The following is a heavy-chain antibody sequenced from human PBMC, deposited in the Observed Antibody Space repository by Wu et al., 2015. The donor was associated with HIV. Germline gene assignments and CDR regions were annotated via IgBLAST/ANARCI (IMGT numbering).Heavy chain of an antibody. CDR3: TRGLGGIEDH. V-gene: IGHV1-18*01. D-gene: IGHD6-13*01. J-gene: IGHJ4*02. CDR2: ITSLSGTT. CDR1: GYNFASYG. Sequence: QVRLFQSPDEVKKPGASVRVSCQASGYNFASYGINWVRQAPGQGLEWMGGITSLSGTTSYAQTFQGRVTITTDESTRTAYMEMNSLRHDDTAVYFCTRGLGGIEDHWGQGTLVTVSS.